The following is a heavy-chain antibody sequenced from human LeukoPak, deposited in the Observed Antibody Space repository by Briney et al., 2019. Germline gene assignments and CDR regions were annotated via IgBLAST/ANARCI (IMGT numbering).Heavy chain of an antibody. CDR1: GFTFSSYA. CDR3: AKDLGPYSSSSGFDY. D-gene: IGHD6-6*01. CDR2: ISGSGGST. J-gene: IGHJ4*02. Sequence: PGGSLRLSCAASGFTFSSYAMSWVRQAPGKGLEWVSAISGSGGSTYYADSVKGRFTISRDNSKNTLYLQMNSLRAEDTAVYYCAKDLGPYSSSSGFDYWGQGTLVTVSS. V-gene: IGHV3-23*01.